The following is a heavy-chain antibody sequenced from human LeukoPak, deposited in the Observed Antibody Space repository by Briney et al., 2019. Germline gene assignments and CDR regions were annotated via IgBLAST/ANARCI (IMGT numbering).Heavy chain of an antibody. V-gene: IGHV3-48*01. Sequence: GGSLRLSCAASGFTFNTYAMSWVRQAPGKGLEWVSYISSSSSTIYYADSVKGRFTISRDNAKNSLYLQMNSLRAEDTAVYYCARAGYSYGYYWFDPWGQGTLVTVSS. CDR3: ARAGYSYGYYWFDP. CDR2: ISSSSSTI. CDR1: GFTFNTYA. J-gene: IGHJ5*02. D-gene: IGHD5-18*01.